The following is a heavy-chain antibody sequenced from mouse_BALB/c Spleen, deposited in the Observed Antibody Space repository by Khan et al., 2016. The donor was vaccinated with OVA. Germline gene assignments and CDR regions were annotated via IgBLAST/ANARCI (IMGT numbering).Heavy chain of an antibody. CDR3: APVGTYYVSFAY. J-gene: IGHJ3*01. CDR2: IYPFNDDT. Sequence: EVQLQQSGPELVKPGASVKMSCKASGYTFTSYVMHWVKQKPGLGLEWIGYIYPFNDDTKYNEKFKGKATLTSDKSSSTAYMELSSLTSEDSALYYCAPVGTYYVSFAYWGQGTLVTVSA. V-gene: IGHV1S136*01. D-gene: IGHD1-1*01. CDR1: GYTFTSYV.